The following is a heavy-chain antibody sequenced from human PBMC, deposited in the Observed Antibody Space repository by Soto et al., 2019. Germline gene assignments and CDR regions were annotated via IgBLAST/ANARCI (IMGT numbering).Heavy chain of an antibody. CDR2: IRSKAYGGTT. Sequence: EVQLVESGGGLVQPGRSLRLSCTASGFTFGDYAMSWFRQAPGKGLEWVGFIRSKAYGGTTEYAASVKGRFSISRDDSKSIAYLQMNSLKTEDTAVYYCTRDQGGTPFDYGGQGTLVTVSS. CDR3: TRDQGGTPFDY. J-gene: IGHJ4*02. D-gene: IGHD1-1*01. V-gene: IGHV3-49*03. CDR1: GFTFGDYA.